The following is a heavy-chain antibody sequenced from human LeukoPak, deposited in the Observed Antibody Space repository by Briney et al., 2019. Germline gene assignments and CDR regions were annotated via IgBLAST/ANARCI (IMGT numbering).Heavy chain of an antibody. V-gene: IGHV4-39*01. D-gene: IGHD6-13*01. CDR1: GASFSSSTCY. J-gene: IGHJ4*02. CDR2: IYYSGST. Sequence: SETLSLTCTVSGASFSSSTCYWGWIRQPPGKGLEWIGSIYYSGSTYYNPSLKSRVTMSVDTSKNQFSLKLSSVTAADTAVYYCARHAGGISATGTRPFDYWGQGTLVTVSS. CDR3: ARHAGGISATGTRPFDY.